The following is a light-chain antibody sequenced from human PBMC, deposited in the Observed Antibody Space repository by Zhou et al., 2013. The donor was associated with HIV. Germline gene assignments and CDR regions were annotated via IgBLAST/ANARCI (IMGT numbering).Light chain of an antibody. V-gene: IGKV3D-20*01. J-gene: IGKJ1*01. CDR3: QQYGSSPWT. CDR2: DVL. CDR1: ENVDNK. Sequence: MQSPATLSVSPGERATLSCRASENVDNKLAWYQHKPGQAPRLLIYDVLTRATGIPARFSGSGSGTEFTLTISRLEPEDFAVYYCQQYGSSPWTFGQGTKVEIK.